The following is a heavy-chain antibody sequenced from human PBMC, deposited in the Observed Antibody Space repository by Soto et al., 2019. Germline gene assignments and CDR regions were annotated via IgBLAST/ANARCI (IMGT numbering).Heavy chain of an antibody. J-gene: IGHJ4*02. CDR1: GFTFSSYA. Sequence: GGSLRLSCAASGFTFSSYAMHWVRQAPGKGLEWVAVISYDGSNKYYADSVKGRFTISRDNSKNTLYLQMNSLRAEDTAVYYCARERGGKYSSGWTDFDYWGQGTLVTVSS. CDR3: ARERGGKYSSGWTDFDY. D-gene: IGHD6-19*01. CDR2: ISYDGSNK. V-gene: IGHV3-30-3*01.